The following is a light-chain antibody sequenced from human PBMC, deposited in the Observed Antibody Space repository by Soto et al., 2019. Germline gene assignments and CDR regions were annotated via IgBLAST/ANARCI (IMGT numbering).Light chain of an antibody. V-gene: IGLV2-14*01. CDR1: SSDVGAYTS. CDR2: EVS. J-gene: IGLJ1*01. CDR3: SSYTSDNRNYV. Sequence: QAVVTQPASVSGSPGQSITISCSGSSSDVGAYTSVSWYQQHPGKAPKLMIYEVSKWPSGVSRRFSGSKSGNTASLTISGLQAEDEAHYYCSSYTSDNRNYVFGTGTKLTVL.